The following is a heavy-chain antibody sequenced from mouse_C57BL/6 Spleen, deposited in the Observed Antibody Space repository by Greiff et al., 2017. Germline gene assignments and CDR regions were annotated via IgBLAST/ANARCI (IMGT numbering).Heavy chain of an antibody. CDR1: GFNIKDYY. Sequence: EVQLQQSGAELVKPGASVKLSCTASGFNIKDYYMHWVKQRTEQGLEWIGRIDPEDGETKYATTFQGKDTITADTSDNTAYLQLSSLTSEDTAVDYCARRGLWSLTGYFDVWGTGTTVTVSS. V-gene: IGHV14-2*01. CDR3: ARRGLWSLTGYFDV. CDR2: IDPEDGET. D-gene: IGHD1-1*02. J-gene: IGHJ1*03.